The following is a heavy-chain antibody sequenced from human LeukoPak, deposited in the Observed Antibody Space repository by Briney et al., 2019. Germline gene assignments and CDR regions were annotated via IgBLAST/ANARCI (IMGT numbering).Heavy chain of an antibody. D-gene: IGHD2-2*01. J-gene: IGHJ6*02. CDR2: INAGNGNT. CDR1: GYTFTSYA. Sequence: GASVKVSCKASGYTFTSYAMHWVRQAPGQRLEWMGWINAGNGNTKYSQKFQGRVTITRDTSASTAYMELSSLRSEDTAVYYCARGLKYCSSTSCWSYGMDVWGQGTTVTVSS. CDR3: ARGLKYCSSTSCWSYGMDV. V-gene: IGHV1-3*01.